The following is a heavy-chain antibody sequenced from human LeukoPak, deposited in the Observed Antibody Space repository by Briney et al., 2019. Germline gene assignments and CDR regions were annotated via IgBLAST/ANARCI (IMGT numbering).Heavy chain of an antibody. CDR2: IWFDEGNK. V-gene: IGHV3-33*01. CDR1: GFTLSRYD. D-gene: IGHD1-14*01. J-gene: IGHJ4*02. CDR3: VRDGGAGFDY. Sequence: PGGSLRLSCAASGFTLSRYDIHGVRQAPGKGQEWVAIIWFDEGNKYYGDDVGGRFTISRDDSKNTVYLQMNTLRAEDTALYYCVRDGGAGFDYWGQGTLVTVSS.